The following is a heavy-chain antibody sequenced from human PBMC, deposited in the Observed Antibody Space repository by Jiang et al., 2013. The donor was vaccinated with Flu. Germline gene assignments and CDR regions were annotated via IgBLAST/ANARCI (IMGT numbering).Heavy chain of an antibody. CDR2: IYYSGST. CDR3: AREGTGGSGVNDY. V-gene: IGHV4-59*01. Sequence: PGLVKPSETLSLTCTVSGGSISSYYWSWIRQPPGKGLEWIGYIYYSGSTNYNPSLKSRVTISVDTSKNQFSLKLSSVTAADTAVYYCAREGTGGSGVNDYWGQGTLVTVSS. J-gene: IGHJ4*02. CDR1: GGSISSYY. D-gene: IGHD3-10*01.